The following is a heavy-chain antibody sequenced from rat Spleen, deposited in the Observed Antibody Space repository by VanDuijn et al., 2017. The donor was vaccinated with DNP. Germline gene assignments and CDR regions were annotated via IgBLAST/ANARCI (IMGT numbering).Heavy chain of an antibody. J-gene: IGHJ4*01. V-gene: IGHV5-7*01. CDR2: IITGGFNT. CDR1: GLTFSDHN. D-gene: IGHD1-12*01. CDR3: ARHRTIMPYYYSMDA. Sequence: EVQLVESGGGLVQPGRSLKLSCAVSGLTFSDHNMAWVRQAPKKGLEWVATIITGGFNTYYRDSVKGRFTISRDNAQSTLYLQMDSLRSEDTATYYCARHRTIMPYYYSMDAWGQGASVTVSS.